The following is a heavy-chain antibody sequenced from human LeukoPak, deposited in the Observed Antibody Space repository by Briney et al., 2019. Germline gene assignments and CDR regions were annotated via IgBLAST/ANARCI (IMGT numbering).Heavy chain of an antibody. CDR1: SASISSYY. V-gene: IGHV4-4*07. D-gene: IGHD2-15*01. CDR3: ARESEPSGGTYSSWCYYYMDV. J-gene: IGHJ6*03. CDR2: ISTSGNT. Sequence: PSETLSLTCTFSSASISSYYWSWVRQPAGKGLEWIGHISTSGNTNYNPSLKSRVTMSVDTSKNLFSLKLGSVTAADTAVYYCARESEPSGGTYSSWCYYYMDVWGKGTTVTVSS.